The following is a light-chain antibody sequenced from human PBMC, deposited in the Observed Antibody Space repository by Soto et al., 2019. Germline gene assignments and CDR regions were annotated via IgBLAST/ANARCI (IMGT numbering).Light chain of an antibody. CDR3: QQYNSYST. CDR1: QSISSW. J-gene: IGKJ1*01. CDR2: KAS. Sequence: DIQVTQSPPTRSASVGDRVTITCRASQSISSWLAWYQQKPGKAPKLLIYKASSLESAVPSRFSGSGSETEFTLTISSLQPDDFATYYCQQYNSYSTLGQGTKVDIK. V-gene: IGKV1-5*03.